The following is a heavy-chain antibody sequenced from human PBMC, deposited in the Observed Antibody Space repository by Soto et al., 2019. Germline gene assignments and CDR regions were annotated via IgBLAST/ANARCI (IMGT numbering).Heavy chain of an antibody. CDR1: GFTFSSYW. D-gene: IGHD3-3*01. Sequence: GGSLRLSCAASGFTFSSYWMHWVRQAPGKGLVWVSRINSDGSSTSYADSVKGRFTISRDNAKNTLYLQMNSLRAEDTAVYYCARHKAPYYDFWSGYYYYYYGMDVWGQGTTVTVSS. CDR3: ARHKAPYYDFWSGYYYYYYGMDV. V-gene: IGHV3-74*01. CDR2: INSDGSST. J-gene: IGHJ6*02.